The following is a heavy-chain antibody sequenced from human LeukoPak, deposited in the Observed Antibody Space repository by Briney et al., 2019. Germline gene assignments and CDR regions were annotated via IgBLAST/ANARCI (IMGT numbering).Heavy chain of an antibody. Sequence: GSLRLSCAASGFTVSSNYMSWVRQAPGKGLEWVSVIYSGGSTYYADSVKGRFTISRDNSKNTLYLQMNSLRAEDTAVYYCARDRPYGSGSSFHYYGMDVWGQGTTVTVSS. CDR3: ARDRPYGSGSSFHYYGMDV. CDR2: IYSGGST. J-gene: IGHJ6*02. CDR1: GFTVSSNY. V-gene: IGHV3-66*01. D-gene: IGHD3-10*01.